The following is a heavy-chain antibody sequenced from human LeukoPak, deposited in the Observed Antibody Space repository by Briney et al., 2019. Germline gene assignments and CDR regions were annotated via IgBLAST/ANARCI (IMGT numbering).Heavy chain of an antibody. CDR2: ITSGSKYI. D-gene: IGHD6-19*01. V-gene: IGHV3-21*01. Sequence: GGSLRLSCAASEFAFSSYSMNWFGQAPGKGLEWVASITSGSKYIFYADSVRGRFTISRDNAENSLFLHMKSLRADDTAVYYCARDEETVAGLNGFDLWGQGTLVTVSS. CDR3: ARDEETVAGLNGFDL. CDR1: EFAFSSYS. J-gene: IGHJ4*02.